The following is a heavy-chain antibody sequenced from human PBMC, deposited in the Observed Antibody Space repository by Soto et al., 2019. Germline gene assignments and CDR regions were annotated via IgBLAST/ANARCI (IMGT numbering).Heavy chain of an antibody. CDR3: LRGGRSGQYGTFDL. CDR1: GFTFSSYW. V-gene: IGHV3-74*01. J-gene: IGHJ4*02. D-gene: IGHD6-19*01. CDR2: ISGDGTST. Sequence: QPGGSLRLSCAASGFTFSSYWMHWVRQAPGKGLVWVSRISGDGTSTTYADSVKGRFTISRDNTKNTVSVQMSSLREEDTALYYCLRGGRSGQYGTFDLWGQGTLVTVSS.